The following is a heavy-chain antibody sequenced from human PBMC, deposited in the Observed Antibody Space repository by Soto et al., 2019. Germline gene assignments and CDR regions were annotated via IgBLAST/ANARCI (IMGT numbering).Heavy chain of an antibody. V-gene: IGHV3-43D*03. CDR2: ISWDGGST. CDR3: AKDIDYYDSSGYYYGMDV. D-gene: IGHD3-22*01. Sequence: GSLRLSCAASGFTFDDYAMHWVRQAPGKGLEWVSLISWDGGSTYYADSVKGRFTISRDNSKNSLYLQMNSLRAEDTALYYCAKDIDYYDSSGYYYGMDVWGQGTTVTVSS. J-gene: IGHJ6*02. CDR1: GFTFDDYA.